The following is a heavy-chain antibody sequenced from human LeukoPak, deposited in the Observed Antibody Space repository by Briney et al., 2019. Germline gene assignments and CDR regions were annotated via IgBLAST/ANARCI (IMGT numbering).Heavy chain of an antibody. V-gene: IGHV4-59*08. CDR2: IYYSGST. CDR1: GGSISSYY. Sequence: PSETLSLTCTVSGGSISSYYWSWIRQPPGKGLEWIGYIYYSGSTNYNPSLKSRVTISVDTSKNQFSLKLSYVTAADTAVYYCARAAEAKAWFDPWGQGTLVTVSS. D-gene: IGHD6-13*01. J-gene: IGHJ5*02. CDR3: ARAAEAKAWFDP.